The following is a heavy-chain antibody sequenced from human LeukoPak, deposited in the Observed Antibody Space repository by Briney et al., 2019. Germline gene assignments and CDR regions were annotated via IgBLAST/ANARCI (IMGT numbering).Heavy chain of an antibody. Sequence: GGSLRLSCAASGFTFSSYAMSWVRQAPGTGLEYVLSIRNNGGSTYYADSVKGRFTISRDNSKNTLYLQMNSLRAEDTAVYYCAKDLWETRPGYFDYWGQGTLVTVSS. CDR1: GFTFSSYA. CDR3: AKDLWETRPGYFDY. D-gene: IGHD1-26*01. V-gene: IGHV3-23*01. J-gene: IGHJ4*02. CDR2: IRNNGGST.